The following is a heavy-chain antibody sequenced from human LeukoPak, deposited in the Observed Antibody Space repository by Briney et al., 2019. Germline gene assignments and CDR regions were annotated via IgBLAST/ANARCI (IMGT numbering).Heavy chain of an antibody. V-gene: IGHV3-11*04. CDR2: ISGSGTTV. CDR3: ARVQRWPTCFDY. CDR1: GFTFSDYY. D-gene: IGHD6-19*01. Sequence: GVSLRLSCAASGFTFSDYYMSWIRQAPGKGLEWVSYISGSGTTVYYADSVKGRFTISRDNANISLYLQMNSLRAEDTAMYYCARVQRWPTCFDYWGQGTLVTVSS. J-gene: IGHJ4*02.